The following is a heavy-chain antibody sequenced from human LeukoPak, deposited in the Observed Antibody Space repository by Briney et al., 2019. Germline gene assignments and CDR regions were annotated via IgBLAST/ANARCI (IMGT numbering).Heavy chain of an antibody. CDR2: IWYNGSNK. V-gene: IGHV3-33*01. Sequence: GGSLRLSCAASGFTFSSYGMHWVRQAPGKGLEWVAVIWYNGSNKYYADSVKGRFTISRDNSKNTLYLQMNSLRAEDTAVYYCAREGHRRSVSGSYGMDVWGQGTTVTVCS. J-gene: IGHJ6*02. CDR3: AREGHRRSVSGSYGMDV. D-gene: IGHD1-26*01. CDR1: GFTFSSYG.